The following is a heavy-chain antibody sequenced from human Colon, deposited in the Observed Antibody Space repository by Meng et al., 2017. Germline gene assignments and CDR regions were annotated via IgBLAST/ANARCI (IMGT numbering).Heavy chain of an antibody. Sequence: AAAGFSFSNYAMSWVRQAPGKGLEWVSTITGGGGGTFYADSVKGRFTISRDNSQNTLFLQINSLRAEDTAVYYCANPARGSVFTRDAFDFWGQGTMVTVTS. V-gene: IGHV3-23*01. CDR1: GFSFSNYA. D-gene: IGHD1-26*01. CDR3: ANPARGSVFTRDAFDF. J-gene: IGHJ3*01. CDR2: ITGGGGGT.